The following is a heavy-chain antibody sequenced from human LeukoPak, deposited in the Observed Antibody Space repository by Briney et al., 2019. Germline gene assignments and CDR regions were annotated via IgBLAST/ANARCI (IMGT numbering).Heavy chain of an antibody. CDR1: GSSISSGGYY. Sequence: SQTLSLTCTVSGSSISSGGYYWSWIRQHPGKGLEWIGYIYYSGSTYYNPSLKSRVTISVDTSKNQFSLKLSSVTAADTAVYYCARVRWAGPSYYFDYWGQGTLVTVSS. J-gene: IGHJ4*02. CDR2: IYYSGST. CDR3: ARVRWAGPSYYFDY. V-gene: IGHV4-31*03. D-gene: IGHD4-23*01.